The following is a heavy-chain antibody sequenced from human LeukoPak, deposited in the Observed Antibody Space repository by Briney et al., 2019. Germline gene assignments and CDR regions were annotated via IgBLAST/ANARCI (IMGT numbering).Heavy chain of an antibody. CDR1: GYTFTGYY. CDR3: ARFRCSSTSCYTDEDNWFDP. V-gene: IGHV1-2*02. D-gene: IGHD2-2*02. Sequence: ASVKVSCKASGYTFTGYYMHWVRQAPGQGLEWMGWINPNSGGTNYAQKFQGRVTMTRDTSISTDYMELSRLRSDDTAVYYCARFRCSSTSCYTDEDNWFDPWGQGTLVTVSS. J-gene: IGHJ5*02. CDR2: INPNSGGT.